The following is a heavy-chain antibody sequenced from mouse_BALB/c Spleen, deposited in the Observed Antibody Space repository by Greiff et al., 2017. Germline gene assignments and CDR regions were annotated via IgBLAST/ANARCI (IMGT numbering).Heavy chain of an antibody. CDR1: GYTFTDYA. D-gene: IGHD2-1*01. CDR3: ARSTFYYGNYVSYAMDY. J-gene: IGHJ4*01. V-gene: IGHV1-67*01. CDR2: ISTYNGNT. Sequence: VKLVESGPEVVRPGVSVKISCKGSGYTFTDYAMHWVKQSHAKSLEWIGVISTYNGNTNYNQKFKGKATMTVDKSSSTAYMELARLTSEDSAIYYCARSTFYYGNYVSYAMDYWGQGTSVTVSS.